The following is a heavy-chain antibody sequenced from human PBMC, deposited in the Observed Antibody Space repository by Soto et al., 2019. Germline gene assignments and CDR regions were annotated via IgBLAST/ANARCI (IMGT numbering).Heavy chain of an antibody. D-gene: IGHD3-3*01. CDR3: ARAYYDFRSGYYYYYYYYMDV. J-gene: IGHJ6*03. V-gene: IGHV1-3*01. CDR2: INAGNGNT. Sequence: ASVKVSCKASGYTFTSYAMHWVRQAPGQRLEWMGWINAGNGNTKYSQKFQGRVTITRDTSASTAYMELSSLRSEDTAVYYCARAYYDFRSGYYYYYYYYMDVWGKGTTVTVSS. CDR1: GYTFTSYA.